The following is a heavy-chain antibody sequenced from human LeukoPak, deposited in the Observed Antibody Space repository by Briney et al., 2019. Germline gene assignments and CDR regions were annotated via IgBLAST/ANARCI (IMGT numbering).Heavy chain of an antibody. D-gene: IGHD3-3*01. CDR1: GGSISSSSYY. CDR2: IYYSGST. J-gene: IGHJ4*02. CDR3: ARDVGRILRFLEWLSDYFDY. V-gene: IGHV4-39*07. Sequence: SETLSLTCSVSGGSISSSSYYWGWIRQPPGKGLEWIGSIYYSGSTYYNPSLKSRVTISVDTSKNQFSLKLSSVTAADTAVYYCARDVGRILRFLEWLSDYFDYWGQGTLVTVSP.